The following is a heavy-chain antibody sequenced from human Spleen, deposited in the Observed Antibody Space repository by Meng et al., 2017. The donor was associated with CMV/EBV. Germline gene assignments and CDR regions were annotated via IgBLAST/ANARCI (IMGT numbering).Heavy chain of an antibody. V-gene: IGHV1-69*10. Sequence: SVKVSCKASGCTFSSYAISWVRQAPGQGLEWMGGIIPILGIANYAQKFQGRVTITADKSTSTAYMELSSLRSEDTAVYYCARGLGYCSSTSCYTSYYYYGMDVWGQGTTVTVSS. CDR3: ARGLGYCSSTSCYTSYYYYGMDV. CDR1: GCTFSSYA. D-gene: IGHD2-2*02. J-gene: IGHJ6*02. CDR2: IIPILGIA.